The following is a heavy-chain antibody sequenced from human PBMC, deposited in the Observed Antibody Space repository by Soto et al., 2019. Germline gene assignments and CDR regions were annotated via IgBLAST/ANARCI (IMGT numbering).Heavy chain of an antibody. V-gene: IGHV3-30*18. J-gene: IGHJ3*01. CDR3: AKPPSTVTTEDAFDL. Sequence: QVQLVESGGGVVQPGRSLRLSCAASGFTFSSYGMHWVRQAPGKGLEWVAVISYDGSNKYYADSVKGRFTISRDNSKNTLYLPMNDLRAEDTAVYYCAKPPSTVTTEDAFDLWGQGTMVTVSS. CDR2: ISYDGSNK. D-gene: IGHD4-17*01. CDR1: GFTFSSYG.